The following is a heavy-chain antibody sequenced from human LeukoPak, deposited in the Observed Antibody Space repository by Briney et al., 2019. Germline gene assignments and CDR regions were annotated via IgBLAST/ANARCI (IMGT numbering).Heavy chain of an antibody. V-gene: IGHV4-34*01. J-gene: IGHJ6*02. CDR1: GGSFSGYY. CDR3: ARGVPSGIAVAGTIDYYYGMDV. D-gene: IGHD6-19*01. Sequence: PSETLSLTCAVYGGSFSGYYWSWIRQPPGKGLAWIGEINHSGSTNYNPSLKSRVTISVDTSKNQFSLKLSSVTAADTAVYYCARGVPSGIAVAGTIDYYYGMDVWGQGTTVTVSS. CDR2: INHSGST.